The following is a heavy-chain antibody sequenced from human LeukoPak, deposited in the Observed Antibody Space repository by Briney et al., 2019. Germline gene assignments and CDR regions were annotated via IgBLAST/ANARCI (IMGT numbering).Heavy chain of an antibody. J-gene: IGHJ4*02. V-gene: IGHV1-18*01. Sequence: ASVKVSCKASGYTFTSYGISWVRQAPGQGLEWMGWISAYNGNTNYAQKLQGRGTMTTDTSTSTAYLELRSLRSDDTAVHYCARPSYYYDSSGYYSHDIFDYWGQGTMLTVSS. D-gene: IGHD3-22*01. CDR3: ARPSYYYDSSGYYSHDIFDY. CDR1: GYTFTSYG. CDR2: ISAYNGNT.